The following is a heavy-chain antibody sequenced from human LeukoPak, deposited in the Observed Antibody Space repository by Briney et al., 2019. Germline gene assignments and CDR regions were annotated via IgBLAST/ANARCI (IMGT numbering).Heavy chain of an antibody. V-gene: IGHV1-69*13. Sequence: SVKVSCKASGGTFSSYAISWVRQAPGQGLEWMGGIIPIFGTANYAQKFQGRVTITADESTSTAYMELSSLRSEDTAVYYCARSYSGYEFNWFDPWGQGTLDTVSS. J-gene: IGHJ5*02. D-gene: IGHD5-12*01. CDR2: IIPIFGTA. CDR3: ARSYSGYEFNWFDP. CDR1: GGTFSSYA.